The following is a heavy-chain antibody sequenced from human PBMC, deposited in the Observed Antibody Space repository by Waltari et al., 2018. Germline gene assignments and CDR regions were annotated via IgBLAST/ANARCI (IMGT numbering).Heavy chain of an antibody. D-gene: IGHD7-27*01. Sequence: EEQLVESGGGLVKPGGSLRLSCAGSGFTFSNYNMNWVRQAPGKGLEWVSSISTTSTYTHYADSVKGRFTISRDKAKNSLFLQMNSLTTEDTAVYYCATGGWGFYFDYWGQGTLLTVSS. J-gene: IGHJ4*02. V-gene: IGHV3-21*01. CDR2: ISTTSTYT. CDR1: GFTFSNYN. CDR3: ATGGWGFYFDY.